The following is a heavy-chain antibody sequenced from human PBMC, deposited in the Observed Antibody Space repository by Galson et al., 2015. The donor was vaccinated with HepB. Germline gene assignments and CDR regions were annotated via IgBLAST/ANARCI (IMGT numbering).Heavy chain of an antibody. CDR2: TYYRSKWYN. CDR3: AREDVLIVVVPAAMDWFDP. D-gene: IGHD2-2*01. CDR1: GDSVSSNSAA. J-gene: IGHJ5*02. Sequence: CAISGDSVSSNSAAWNWIRQSPSRGLEWLGRTYYRSKWYNDYAVSVKSRITINPDTSKNQISLQLNSVTPEDTAVYYCAREDVLIVVVPAAMDWFDPWGQGTLVTVSS. V-gene: IGHV6-1*01.